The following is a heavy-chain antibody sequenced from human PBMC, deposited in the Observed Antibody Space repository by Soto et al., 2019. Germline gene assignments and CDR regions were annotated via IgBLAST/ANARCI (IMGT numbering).Heavy chain of an antibody. D-gene: IGHD1-1*01. CDR2: IIPIFGIA. Sequence: QVQLVQSGAEVKKPGSSVKVSCKASGGTFSSYAISWVRQAPGQGLEWRGGIIPIFGIATYAQKFQGRVTITADECTSTAYMELSILRSEDTAVYYCARPGATTSLDYWGQGTLVTVSS. CDR1: GGTFSSYA. J-gene: IGHJ4*02. CDR3: ARPGATTSLDY. V-gene: IGHV1-69*12.